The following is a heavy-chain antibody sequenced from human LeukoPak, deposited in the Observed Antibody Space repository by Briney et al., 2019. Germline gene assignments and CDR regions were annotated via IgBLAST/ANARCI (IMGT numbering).Heavy chain of an antibody. CDR2: ISAYNGNT. D-gene: IGHD3-10*01. J-gene: IGHJ4*02. CDR3: ARDVTMVRGVIPLDY. CDR1: GYTFTSYG. Sequence: ASVKVSCKASGYTFTSYGISWVRQAPGQGLEWMGWISAYNGNTNYAQKLQGRVTMTTDTSTSTAYMGLRSLRSDDAAVYYCARDVTMVRGVIPLDYWGQGTLVTVSS. V-gene: IGHV1-18*01.